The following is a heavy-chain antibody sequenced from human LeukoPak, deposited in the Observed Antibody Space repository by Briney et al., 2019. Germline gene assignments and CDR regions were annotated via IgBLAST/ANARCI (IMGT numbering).Heavy chain of an antibody. CDR2: IIPIFGTA. Sequence: EASVTVSCKASGGTFSSYAISWVRQAPGQGLEWMGGIIPIFGTANYAQKFQGRVTITADESTSTAYMELSSLRSEDTAVYYCARGDSSSWYPYGMDVWGQGTTVTVSS. V-gene: IGHV1-69*13. D-gene: IGHD6-13*01. CDR1: GGTFSSYA. CDR3: ARGDSSSWYPYGMDV. J-gene: IGHJ6*02.